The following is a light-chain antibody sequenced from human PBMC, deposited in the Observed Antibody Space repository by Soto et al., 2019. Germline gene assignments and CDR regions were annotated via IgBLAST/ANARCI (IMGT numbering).Light chain of an antibody. V-gene: IGLV2-14*01. CDR3: SSYTSSSTAV. CDR1: SSDVGGYNY. Sequence: QSVLTQPASVSGSPGQSITISCTGTSSDVGGYNYVSWYQQHPGKAPKLMIYDVSNRPSGVSDRLSGSQSGNTASLTISGLQAEDVADYYCSSYTSSSTAVFGGGTQLT. J-gene: IGLJ7*01. CDR2: DVS.